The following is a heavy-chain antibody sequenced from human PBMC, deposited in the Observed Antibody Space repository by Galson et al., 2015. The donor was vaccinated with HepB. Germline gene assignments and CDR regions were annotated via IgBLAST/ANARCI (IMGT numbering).Heavy chain of an antibody. J-gene: IGHJ4*02. CDR3: AKVDVLGIAVAAYYFDY. D-gene: IGHD6-19*01. Sequence: SLRLSCAAFGFTFSSYAMSWVRQAPGKGLEWVSAISGSGGSTYYADSVKGRFTISRDNSKNTLYLQMNSLRAEDTAVYYCAKVDVLGIAVAAYYFDYWGQGTLVTVSS. V-gene: IGHV3-23*01. CDR1: GFTFSSYA. CDR2: ISGSGGST.